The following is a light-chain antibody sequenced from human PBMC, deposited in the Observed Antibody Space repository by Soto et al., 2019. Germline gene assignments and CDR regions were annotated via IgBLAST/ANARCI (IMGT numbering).Light chain of an antibody. Sequence: EIVLTQSPDTLSLSPGERATLSCRVSQSLSSNYLAWYQQKPGQPPRLLIYGASSRATGIPDRFSGSGSGTDFTLTISRLEPEDFAVYYCQQYGSLSWTFGQGTKVDIK. CDR2: GAS. CDR3: QQYGSLSWT. J-gene: IGKJ1*01. V-gene: IGKV3-20*01. CDR1: QSLSSNY.